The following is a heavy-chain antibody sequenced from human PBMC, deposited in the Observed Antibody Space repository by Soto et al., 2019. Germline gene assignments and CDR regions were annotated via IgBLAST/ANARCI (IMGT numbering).Heavy chain of an antibody. V-gene: IGHV3-21*01. Sequence: GGSLRLSCAASGFTFSSYSMNWVRQAPGKGLEWVSSISSSSSYIYYADSVKGRFTISRDNAKNSLYLQMNSLRAEDTAVYYCARIESITIFGTPNYWGQGTLVTVSS. CDR2: ISSSSSYI. CDR1: GFTFSSYS. J-gene: IGHJ4*02. D-gene: IGHD3-3*01. CDR3: ARIESITIFGTPNY.